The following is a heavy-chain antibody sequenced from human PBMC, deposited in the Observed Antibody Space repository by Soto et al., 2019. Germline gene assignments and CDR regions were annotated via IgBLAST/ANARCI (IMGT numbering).Heavy chain of an antibody. CDR1: GFTFSNYN. V-gene: IGHV3-21*01. Sequence: GGSLRLSCVASGFTFSNYNMNWVRQAPGKGLEWVSHISGSSIYIHYADSVRGRFTISRDNAKNSVYLQMDSLRVEDTAIYYCAREGALKPFSSWGQGALVTVSS. CDR2: ISGSSIYI. CDR3: AREGALKPFSS. J-gene: IGHJ5*02.